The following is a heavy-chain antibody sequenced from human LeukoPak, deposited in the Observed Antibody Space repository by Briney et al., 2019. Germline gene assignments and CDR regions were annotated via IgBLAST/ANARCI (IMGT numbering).Heavy chain of an antibody. CDR2: IRGSGAHT. D-gene: IGHD4-17*01. V-gene: IGHV3-23*01. CDR1: GFTFSSYA. J-gene: IGHJ4*02. Sequence: PGGSLRLSCAASGFTFSSYAMRWVRQAPGKGLEWVSAIRGSGAHTYYAHSVKGRFTISRDNSKNTLYLQMNSLRAEDKAVYYCAKVLHGDYLYFDYWGQGTLVTVSS. CDR3: AKVLHGDYLYFDY.